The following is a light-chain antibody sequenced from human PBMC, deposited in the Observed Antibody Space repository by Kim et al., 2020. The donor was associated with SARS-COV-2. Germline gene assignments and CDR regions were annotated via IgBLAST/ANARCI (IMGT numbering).Light chain of an antibody. CDR1: QSANSN. J-gene: IGKJ4*01. Sequence: IVLTQSPATLSVSPGERVTLSCRASQSANSNLAWYQQKPGQAPRLLIYGASTRATGIPARFSGSGSVTEFTLTISSLQSEDFAVYYCQQYNNWLTFGGGTKVDIK. CDR2: GAS. CDR3: QQYNNWLT. V-gene: IGKV3-15*01.